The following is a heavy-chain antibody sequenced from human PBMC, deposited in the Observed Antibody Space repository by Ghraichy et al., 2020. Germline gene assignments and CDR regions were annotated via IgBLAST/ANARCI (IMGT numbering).Heavy chain of an antibody. Sequence: GGSLRLSCAASGFTFSSYAMHWVRQAPGKGLEWVAVISYDGSNKYYADSVKGRFTISRDNSKNTLYLQMNSLRAEDTAVYYCARLGIAAAGYFDYWGQGTLVTVSS. CDR3: ARLGIAAAGYFDY. D-gene: IGHD6-13*01. CDR2: ISYDGSNK. CDR1: GFTFSSYA. V-gene: IGHV3-30*04. J-gene: IGHJ4*02.